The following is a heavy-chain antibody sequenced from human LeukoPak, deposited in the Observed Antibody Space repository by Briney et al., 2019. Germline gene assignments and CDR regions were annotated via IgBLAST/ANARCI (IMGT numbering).Heavy chain of an antibody. CDR1: GGSFSGYY. V-gene: IGHV4-34*01. CDR2: INHSGST. D-gene: IGHD5-24*01. J-gene: IGHJ3*02. Sequence: PSETLSLTCAVYGGSFSGYYWSWIRQPPGKGLEWIGEINHSGSTNYNPSLKSRVTISVDTSKNQFSLKLSSVTAADTGVYYCARAPGGWLIDAFDIWGQGTMVTVSS. CDR3: ARAPGGWLIDAFDI.